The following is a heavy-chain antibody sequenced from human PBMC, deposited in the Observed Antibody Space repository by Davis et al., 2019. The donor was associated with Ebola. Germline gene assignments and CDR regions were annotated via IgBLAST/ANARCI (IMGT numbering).Heavy chain of an antibody. CDR3: ARVVTTGDAFDI. V-gene: IGHV4-31*03. CDR2: IYHSGST. CDR1: GGSISSGGYY. Sequence: LRLSCTVSGGSISSGGYYWSWIRQHPGKGLEWIGYIYHSGSTFYNPSLKSRFTISVDTSKNQFSLNLSSVTAADTAVYYCARVVTTGDAFDIWGQGTMVTVSS. D-gene: IGHD4-17*01. J-gene: IGHJ3*02.